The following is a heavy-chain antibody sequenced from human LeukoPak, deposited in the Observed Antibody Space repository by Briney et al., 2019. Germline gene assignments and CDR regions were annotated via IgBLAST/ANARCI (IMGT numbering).Heavy chain of an antibody. CDR2: IWYDGSNK. J-gene: IGHJ3*02. V-gene: IGHV3-33*01. CDR3: ARGYDILTGPDAFDI. D-gene: IGHD3-9*01. CDR1: GFTFSSYG. Sequence: PGGSLRLSCAASGFTFSSYGVHWVRQAPGKGLEWVAVIWYDGSNKYYADSVKGRFTISRDNSKNTLYLQMNSLRAEDTAVYYCARGYDILTGPDAFDIWGQGTMVTVSS.